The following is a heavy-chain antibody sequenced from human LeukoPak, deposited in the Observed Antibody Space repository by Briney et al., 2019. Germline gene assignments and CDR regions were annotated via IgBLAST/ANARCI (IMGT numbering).Heavy chain of an antibody. Sequence: SVKVSCKASGGTFSSYAISWVRQAPGQGLEWMGRIIPILGIANYAQKFQGRVTITADKSTSTAYMELSSLRSEDTTVYYCARRTPTTPFDPWGRGTLVTVSS. CDR1: GGTFSSYA. CDR2: IIPILGIA. D-gene: IGHD1-14*01. CDR3: ARRTPTTPFDP. J-gene: IGHJ5*02. V-gene: IGHV1-69*04.